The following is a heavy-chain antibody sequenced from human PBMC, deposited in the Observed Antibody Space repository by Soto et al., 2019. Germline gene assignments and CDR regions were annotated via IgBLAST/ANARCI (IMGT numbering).Heavy chain of an antibody. CDR2: IYYSGST. CDR1: GGSISSGGYY. J-gene: IGHJ5*02. Sequence: SETLSLTCTVSGGSISSGGYYWSWIRQHPGKGLEWIGYIYYSGSTYYNPSLKSRVTISVDMSKNQFSLKLSSVTAADTAVYYCARERPFGAAAGTFWFDPCGQGTLVTVS. D-gene: IGHD6-13*01. V-gene: IGHV4-31*02. CDR3: ARERPFGAAAGTFWFDP.